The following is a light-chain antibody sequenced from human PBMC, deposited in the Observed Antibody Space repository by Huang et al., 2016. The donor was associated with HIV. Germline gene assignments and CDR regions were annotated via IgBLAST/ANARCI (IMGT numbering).Light chain of an antibody. V-gene: IGKV3-20*01. CDR3: QQYGNSPPYT. Sequence: EVVLTQSPGTLSLSPGDSATLSCMASQTISSNYFAWYQQKPGQAPRLLIYGTSNRATGIPDRFSGSGSGTDCTLTISRLEPEDFAVYYCQQYGNSPPYTFGQGTTLDIK. CDR2: GTS. CDR1: QTISSNY. J-gene: IGKJ2*01.